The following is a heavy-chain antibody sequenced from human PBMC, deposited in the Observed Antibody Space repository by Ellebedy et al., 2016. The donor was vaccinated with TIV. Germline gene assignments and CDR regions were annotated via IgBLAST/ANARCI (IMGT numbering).Heavy chain of an antibody. J-gene: IGHJ4*01. V-gene: IGHV4-39*07. Sequence: MPSETLSLPCNVSGGSVSRTTYFWGWLRQSPGKGLDWIGCIHNSGETYSNPSLDSVTMSLDPSKNQFSLRLTSVTAADTAIYYCASHRVFYNGWTFDFWGHGSLVTVSS. CDR3: ASHRVFYNGWTFDF. CDR1: GGSVSRTTYF. CDR2: IHNSGET. D-gene: IGHD6-19*01.